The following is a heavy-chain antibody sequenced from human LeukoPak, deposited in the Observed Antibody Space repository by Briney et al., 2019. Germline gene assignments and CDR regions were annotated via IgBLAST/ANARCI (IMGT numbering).Heavy chain of an antibody. J-gene: IGHJ4*02. CDR2: ISWNSGSI. V-gene: IGHV3-9*03. D-gene: IGHD3-3*01. Sequence: GGSLRLSCAASGFTFDDYAMHWVRQAPGKGLEWVSGISWNSGSIGYADSVKGRFTISRDNAKNSLYLQMNSLRAEDMALYYSAKGESRFLEWSPSDYWGQGTLVTVSS. CDR3: AKGESRFLEWSPSDY. CDR1: GFTFDDYA.